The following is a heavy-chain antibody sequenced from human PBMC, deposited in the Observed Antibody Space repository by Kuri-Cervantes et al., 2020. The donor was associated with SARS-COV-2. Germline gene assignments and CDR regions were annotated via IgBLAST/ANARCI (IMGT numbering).Heavy chain of an antibody. J-gene: IGHJ4*02. V-gene: IGHV3-15*01. CDR1: GLTFSDAW. Sequence: GGSLRLSCVVSGLTFSDAWMSWVRQTPGKGLEWIGRFKSKTAGGTIVYAAPVQGRFTISRDDARNTLYLQMNSLKTEDTAVYYCTTLIDYWGQGALVTVSS. CDR3: TTLIDY. CDR2: FKSKTAGGTI.